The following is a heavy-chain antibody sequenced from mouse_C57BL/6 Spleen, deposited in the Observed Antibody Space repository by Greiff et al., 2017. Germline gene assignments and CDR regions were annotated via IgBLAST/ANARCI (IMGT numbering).Heavy chain of an antibody. D-gene: IGHD2-13*01. J-gene: IGHJ2*01. CDR3: ARVTVDY. CDR1: GYAFSSSW. V-gene: IGHV1-82*01. CDR2: IYPGDGDT. Sequence: QVQLKESGPELVKPGASVKISCKASGYAFSSSWMNWVKQRPGKGLEWIGRIYPGDGDTNYNGKFKGKATLTADKSSSTAYMQLSSLTSEDSAVYFCARVTVDYWGQGTTLTVSS.